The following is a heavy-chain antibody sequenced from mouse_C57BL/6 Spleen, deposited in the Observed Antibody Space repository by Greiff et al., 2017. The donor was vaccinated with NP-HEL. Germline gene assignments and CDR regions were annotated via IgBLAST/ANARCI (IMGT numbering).Heavy chain of an antibody. CDR1: GFTFSSYG. CDR3: ARQDDGYLYYFDY. J-gene: IGHJ2*01. D-gene: IGHD2-3*01. CDR2: ISSGGSYT. Sequence: EVKLVESGGDLVKPGGSLKLSCAASGFTFSSYGMSWVRQTPDKRLEWVATISSGGSYTYYPDSVKGRFTISRDNAKNTLYLQMSSLKSEDTAMYYCARQDDGYLYYFDYWGQGTTLTVSS. V-gene: IGHV5-6*01.